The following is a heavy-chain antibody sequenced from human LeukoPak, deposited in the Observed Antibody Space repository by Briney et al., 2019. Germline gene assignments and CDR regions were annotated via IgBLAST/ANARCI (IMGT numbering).Heavy chain of an antibody. D-gene: IGHD2/OR15-2a*01. CDR3: ARRILIPVEGLGY. CDR2: ISSSGSTT. J-gene: IGHJ4*02. V-gene: IGHV3-11*04. Sequence: GGSLRLSCAASGFTFSDYYRSWIRQAPGKGLEWVSYISSSGSTTYYADSVKGRFTISRDNAKNSLYLQMNSLRAEDTAVYYCARRILIPVEGLGYWGQGTLVTVSS. CDR1: GFTFSDYY.